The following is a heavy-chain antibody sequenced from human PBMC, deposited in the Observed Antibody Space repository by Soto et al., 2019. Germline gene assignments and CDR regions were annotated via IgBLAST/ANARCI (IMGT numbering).Heavy chain of an antibody. J-gene: IGHJ4*02. CDR3: ARRYGSAIDY. D-gene: IGHD1-26*01. CDR2: IYYSGST. CDR1: GVSLSSYY. V-gene: IGHV4-59*08. Sequence: PSETLSLTCTVSGVSLSSYYWSWIRQPPGKGLEWIGYIYYSGSTNYNPSLKSRVTISVDTSKNQFSLKLSSVTAADTAVYYCARRYGSAIDYWGQGTLVTVSS.